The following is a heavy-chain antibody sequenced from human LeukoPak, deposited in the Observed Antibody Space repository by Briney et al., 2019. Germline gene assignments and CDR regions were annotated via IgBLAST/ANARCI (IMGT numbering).Heavy chain of an antibody. J-gene: IGHJ2*01. D-gene: IGHD3-10*01. CDR2: ISSSNSYI. CDR3: ARGQPDGSGSYHPPYWYSDL. CDR1: GFTFSSYS. V-gene: IGHV3-21*01. Sequence: PGGSLRLSCAASGFTFSSYSMNWVRQAPGKGLEWVSSISSSNSYIYYADSLKGRFTISRDNANNSLYLQMNSLRAEDTAVYYCARGQPDGSGSYHPPYWYSDLWGRGTLVTVSS.